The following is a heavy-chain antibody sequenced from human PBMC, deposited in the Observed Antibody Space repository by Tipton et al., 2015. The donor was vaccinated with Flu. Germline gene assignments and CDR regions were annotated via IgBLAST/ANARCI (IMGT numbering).Heavy chain of an antibody. V-gene: IGHV4-59*01. CDR1: GGSISSYY. CDR2: IYYSGST. CDR3: ARDGGGATLSWFDP. Sequence: GLVKPSETLSLTCTVSGGSISSYYWSWIRQPPGKGLEWIGYIYYSGSTNYNPSLKSRVTISVDTSKNQFSLKLSSVTAADTAVYYCARDGGGATLSWFDPWGQGTLVTVSS. J-gene: IGHJ5*02. D-gene: IGHD1-26*01.